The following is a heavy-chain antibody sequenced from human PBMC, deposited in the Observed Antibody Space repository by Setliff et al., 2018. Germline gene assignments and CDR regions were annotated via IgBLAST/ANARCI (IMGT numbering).Heavy chain of an antibody. J-gene: IGHJ4*02. CDR2: IYYSGGT. V-gene: IGHV4-39*01. CDR1: GGSISTKNYY. CDR3: AGGGGWIQLFDY. D-gene: IGHD5-18*01. Sequence: SETLSLTCTVSGGSISTKNYYWGWIRQPPGKGLAWIGNIYYSGGTYYSPSLKSRVTISVDASENQFSLKLNSVTAADTAVYYCAGGGGWIQLFDYWGLGTQVTVSS.